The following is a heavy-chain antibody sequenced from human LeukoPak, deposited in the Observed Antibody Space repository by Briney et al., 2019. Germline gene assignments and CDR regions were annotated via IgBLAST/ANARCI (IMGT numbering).Heavy chain of an antibody. CDR1: GFTFSSYG. Sequence: GGSLRLSCAASGFTFSSYGMHWVRQAPGKGLEWVAFIRYDGSNKYYADSVKGRFTISRDDAKTAVYLHMNSLRAEDTGVYYCARGRGYPSSWSVSWFDFWGQGTLVTVSS. J-gene: IGHJ4*02. D-gene: IGHD6-13*01. V-gene: IGHV3-30*02. CDR3: ARGRGYPSSWSVSWFDF. CDR2: IRYDGSNK.